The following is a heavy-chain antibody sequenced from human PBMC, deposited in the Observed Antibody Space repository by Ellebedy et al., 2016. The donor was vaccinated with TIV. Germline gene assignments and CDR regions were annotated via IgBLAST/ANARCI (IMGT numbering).Heavy chain of an antibody. CDR1: GYNFIDYY. Sequence: AASVKVSCKASGYNFIDYYIHWVRQAPGQGLEWMGWINPNSGGTKYAQKFQGRVTVTRYTSITTAYMELSRLISDDTAVYYCARVGSSWYWWFDPWGQGTLVTVSS. CDR3: ARVGSSWYWWFDP. CDR2: INPNSGGT. V-gene: IGHV1-2*02. J-gene: IGHJ5*02. D-gene: IGHD6-13*01.